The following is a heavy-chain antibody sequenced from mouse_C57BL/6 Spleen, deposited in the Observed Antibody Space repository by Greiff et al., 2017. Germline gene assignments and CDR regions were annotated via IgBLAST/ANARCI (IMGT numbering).Heavy chain of an antibody. Sequence: EVQLVESGGGLVKPGGSLKLSCAASGFTFSSYTMSWVRQTPEKRLEWVATISGGGGNTYYPDSVKGRFTISRDNAKNTLYLQMSSLRSEDTALYDCARHDYGSSYVAYWGQGTLVTVSA. D-gene: IGHD1-1*01. J-gene: IGHJ3*01. CDR1: GFTFSSYT. CDR3: ARHDYGSSYVAY. V-gene: IGHV5-9*01. CDR2: ISGGGGNT.